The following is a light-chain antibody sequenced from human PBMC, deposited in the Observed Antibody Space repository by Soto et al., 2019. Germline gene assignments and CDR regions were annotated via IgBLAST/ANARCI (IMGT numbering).Light chain of an antibody. V-gene: IGKV1-39*01. CDR1: QSVSIY. Sequence: DIQMTHSPSSLSASVGDRVTITCRTSQSVSIYVNWYQQKPGKAPILLIYASSSLQSGVPSRFSGSGSGTDFTLTISSLEPEDFATYSCQQSYSTPTFGQGPRWIT. CDR2: ASS. CDR3: QQSYSTPT. J-gene: IGKJ2*01.